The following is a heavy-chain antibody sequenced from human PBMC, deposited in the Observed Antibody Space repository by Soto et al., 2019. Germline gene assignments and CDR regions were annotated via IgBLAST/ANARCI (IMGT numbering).Heavy chain of an antibody. D-gene: IGHD3-10*01. CDR1: GFTFSSYG. V-gene: IGHV3-33*01. J-gene: IGHJ4*02. CDR2: IWYDGSNK. Sequence: LRLSCAASGFTFSSYGMHWVRQAPGKGLEWVAVIWYDGSNKCYADSVKGRFTISRDNSKNTLYLQMNSLRAEDTAVYYCARDVALWFGELLENYFDYWGQGTLVTVSS. CDR3: ARDVALWFGELLENYFDY.